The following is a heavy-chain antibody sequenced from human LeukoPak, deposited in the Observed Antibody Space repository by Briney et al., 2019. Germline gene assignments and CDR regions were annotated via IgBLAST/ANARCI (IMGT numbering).Heavy chain of an antibody. CDR1: GFTVSSNY. CDR3: ARDLYYYDSSGYYYNAFDI. D-gene: IGHD3-22*01. J-gene: IGHJ3*02. Sequence: GGSLRLSCAASGFTVSSNYMSWVRQAPGKGLEWVSVIYSGGSTYYADSVKGKFTISRDNSKNTLYLQMNSLRAEDTAVYYCARDLYYYDSSGYYYNAFDIWGQGTMVTVSS. V-gene: IGHV3-66*01. CDR2: IYSGGST.